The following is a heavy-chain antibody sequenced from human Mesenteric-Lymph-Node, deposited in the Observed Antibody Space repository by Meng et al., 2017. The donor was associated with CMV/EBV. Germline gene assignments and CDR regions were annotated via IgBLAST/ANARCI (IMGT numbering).Heavy chain of an antibody. CDR3: AKVASSSFDY. J-gene: IGHJ4*02. CDR2: IDPNSGDT. V-gene: IGHV1-46*01. CDR1: GYTVTRYY. Sequence: SCKASGYTVTRYYIHWVRQAPGQGLEWMGMIDPNSGDTTFVQKFQGRVSMTRDTSASTVYMELSSLRSDDTAVYFCAKVASSSFDYWGQGTLVTSPQ. D-gene: IGHD6-13*01.